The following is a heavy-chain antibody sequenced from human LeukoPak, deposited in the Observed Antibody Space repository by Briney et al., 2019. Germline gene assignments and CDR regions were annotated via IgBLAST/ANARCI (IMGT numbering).Heavy chain of an antibody. V-gene: IGHV3-23*01. D-gene: IGHD3-9*01. CDR2: ITGSGGNT. CDR1: GFTFSNYA. J-gene: IGHJ4*02. CDR3: AKWGDYDVLTGYYVSDY. Sequence: GASLRLSCAASGFTFSNYAMSWVRQAPGKGLEWVSAITGSGGNTYYADSVKGRFTISRDNSKNTVFLQINSLRAEDTAVYYCAKWGDYDVLTGYYVSDYWGQGTLVTVSS.